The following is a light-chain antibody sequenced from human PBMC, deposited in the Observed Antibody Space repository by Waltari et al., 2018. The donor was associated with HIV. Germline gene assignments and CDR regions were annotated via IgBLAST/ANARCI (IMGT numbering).Light chain of an antibody. J-gene: IGKJ5*01. CDR2: GAS. Sequence: EIVLTQSPATLSLSPGERATLSCRASQSVSSYLAWYQQKPGQAPRLLIYGASSRATGIPDRFSGSGSGTDFTLTISRLEPEDFAVYYCQQYGGSPPGVTFGQGTRLEIK. CDR3: QQYGGSPPGVT. V-gene: IGKV3-20*01. CDR1: QSVSSY.